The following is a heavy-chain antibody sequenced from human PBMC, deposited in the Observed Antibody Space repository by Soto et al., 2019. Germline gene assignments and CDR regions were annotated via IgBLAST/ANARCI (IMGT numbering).Heavy chain of an antibody. CDR3: AKHRERDLLRVGFCS. J-gene: IGHJ5*02. CDR1: GFPFTSYA. Sequence: EVQLLESGGDLVQPGGSLRLSCAASGFPFTSYAVSWVRQAPGKGLEWVSAISGSGGSTYYADSVKGRFTISRDNSKKTLYLQMNSLRAEDTAVYSCAKHRERDLLRVGFCSWGQGTLVTVSS. V-gene: IGHV3-23*01. CDR2: ISGSGGST. D-gene: IGHD1-26*01.